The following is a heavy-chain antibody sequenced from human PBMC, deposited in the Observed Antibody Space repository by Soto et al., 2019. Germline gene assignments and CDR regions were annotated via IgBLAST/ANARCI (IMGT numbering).Heavy chain of an antibody. CDR3: ARDALLYSGQDYGMDV. Sequence: QVQLQESGPGLVKPSETLSLTCTVSGASISSYYWSWIRQPAGQGLEWIGRIYTSGSTNYNPSLKSRVTMSVDTSKNQVSLKLSSVTAADTAIYYCARDALLYSGQDYGMDVWGQGTTVTVSS. J-gene: IGHJ6*02. CDR1: GASISSYY. D-gene: IGHD2-8*01. V-gene: IGHV4-4*07. CDR2: IYTSGST.